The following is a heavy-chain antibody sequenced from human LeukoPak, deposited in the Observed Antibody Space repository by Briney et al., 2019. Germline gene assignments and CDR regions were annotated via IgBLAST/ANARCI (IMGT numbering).Heavy chain of an antibody. V-gene: IGHV4-34*01. J-gene: IGHJ6*03. CDR2: INHSGNT. Sequence: PSETLSLTCTVYGGSFSDYFWTWIRQSPGEGLEWIGDINHSGNTNYNPSLKSRVTISVDTSKNQFSLNLTSVTAADTAVYFCARGRRLVGAQRPLYFYYYYFDVWGKGTTVTVSS. CDR1: GGSFSDYF. D-gene: IGHD1-26*01. CDR3: ARGRRLVGAQRPLYFYYYYFDV.